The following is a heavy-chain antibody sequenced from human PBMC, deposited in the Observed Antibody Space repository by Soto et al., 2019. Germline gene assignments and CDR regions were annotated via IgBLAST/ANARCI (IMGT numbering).Heavy chain of an antibody. CDR1: GGSISSSSYY. Sequence: PSETLSLTCTVSGGSISSSSYYWGWIRQPPGKGLEWIGSIYYSGSTYYNPSLKSRVTISINTSKNQMSLELTSVTAADTAVYYCARHSGQYASSWFDAWGQGTLVTVSS. J-gene: IGHJ5*02. V-gene: IGHV4-39*01. CDR2: IYYSGST. CDR3: ARHSGQYASSWFDA. D-gene: IGHD2-2*01.